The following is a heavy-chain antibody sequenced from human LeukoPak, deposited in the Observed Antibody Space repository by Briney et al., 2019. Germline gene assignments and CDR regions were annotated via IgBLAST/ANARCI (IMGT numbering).Heavy chain of an antibody. Sequence: AGGSLRLSFAASGFTFSAYGMHWVRQAPGRGLEWVAFIGYDGRYKYYLDSVKGRFTISRDNSKNTLYLQMNSLKTEDAAVYYCARRKEGTYGAFDIWGQGTLVTVSS. CDR3: ARRKEGTYGAFDI. V-gene: IGHV3-30*02. D-gene: IGHD4-17*01. CDR2: IGYDGRYK. CDR1: GFTFSAYG. J-gene: IGHJ3*02.